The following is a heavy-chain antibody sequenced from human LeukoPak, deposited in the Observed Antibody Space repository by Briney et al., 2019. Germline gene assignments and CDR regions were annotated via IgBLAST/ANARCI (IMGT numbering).Heavy chain of an antibody. D-gene: IGHD3-22*01. Sequence: PGGSLRLSCAASGFTFSSYSMNWVRQAPGKGLEWVSYISSSSSTIYYADSVKGRFTISRDNAKNSLYLQMNSLRAEDTAVYYCARDIHTYYYDSSGYMKYWGQGTLVTVSS. V-gene: IGHV3-48*01. J-gene: IGHJ4*02. CDR2: ISSSSSTI. CDR1: GFTFSSYS. CDR3: ARDIHTYYYDSSGYMKY.